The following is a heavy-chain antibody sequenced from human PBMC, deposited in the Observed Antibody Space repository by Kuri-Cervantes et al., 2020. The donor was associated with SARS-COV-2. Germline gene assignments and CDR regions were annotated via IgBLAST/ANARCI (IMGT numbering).Heavy chain of an antibody. Sequence: GESLKISCAASGFTFSNYWTHWVRQAPGKGLVWVSRTNTDGSSTSYADSVKGRFTISRDNAKNTLYLQMNSLRAEDTAVYYCARAFLRGGSDYWGQGTLVTVSS. V-gene: IGHV3-74*01. D-gene: IGHD1-26*01. CDR1: GFTFSNYW. CDR3: ARAFLRGGSDY. J-gene: IGHJ4*02. CDR2: TNTDGSST.